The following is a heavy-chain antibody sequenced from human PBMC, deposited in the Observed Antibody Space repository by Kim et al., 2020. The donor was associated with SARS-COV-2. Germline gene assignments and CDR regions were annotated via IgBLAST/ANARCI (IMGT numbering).Heavy chain of an antibody. CDR1: GFTFSSYS. J-gene: IGHJ4*02. Sequence: GGSLRLSCAASGFTFSSYSMNWVRQAPGKGLEWVSSISSSSSYIYYADSVKGRFTISRDNAKNSLYLQMNSLRAEDTAVYYCARASGGRTYYYDSSGYSLPHLDYWGQGTLAT. D-gene: IGHD3-22*01. CDR3: ARASGGRTYYYDSSGYSLPHLDY. CDR2: ISSSSSYI. V-gene: IGHV3-21*01.